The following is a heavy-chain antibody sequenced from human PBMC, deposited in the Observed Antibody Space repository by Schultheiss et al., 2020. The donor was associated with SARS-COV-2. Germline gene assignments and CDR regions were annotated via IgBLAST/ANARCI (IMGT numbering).Heavy chain of an antibody. J-gene: IGHJ4*02. CDR1: GFTFSSYW. CDR3: ARASTSSSESS. D-gene: IGHD3-10*01. Sequence: GGSLRLSCAASGFTFSSYWVHWVRQVPGKGLVWVSRINNDGSHTAYADSVKGRFTISRDNAKNTLYLQMNSLGAEDSGVYYCARASTSSSESSWGQGTLVTVSS. CDR2: INNDGSHT. V-gene: IGHV3-74*01.